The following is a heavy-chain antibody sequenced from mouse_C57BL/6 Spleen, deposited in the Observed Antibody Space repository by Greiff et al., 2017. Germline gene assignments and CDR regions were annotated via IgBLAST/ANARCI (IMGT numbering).Heavy chain of an antibody. V-gene: IGHV1-64*01. CDR2: IHPNSGST. D-gene: IGHD2-1*01. CDR1: GYTFTSYW. CDR3: ARLDGNYVGY. J-gene: IGHJ2*01. Sequence: VQLQQPGAELVKPGASVKLSCKASGYTFTSYWMHWVKQMPGQGLEWIGMIHPNSGSTNYNEKFKSKATLTVDKSSSTAYMQLSSLTSEDSAVYYCARLDGNYVGYWGQGTTLTVSS.